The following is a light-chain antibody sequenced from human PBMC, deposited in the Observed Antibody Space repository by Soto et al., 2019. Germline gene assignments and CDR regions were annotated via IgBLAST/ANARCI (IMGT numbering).Light chain of an antibody. Sequence: EIVLTQSPGTLSLSPGERATLSCRASQSVSNNYLAWYQQKPGQAPRLLIYGASNRATGIPDRFSGSGSGTDFTLTISRLEPEDFAVYYCQQYGSPPQTFGQGTKVDI. CDR3: QQYGSPPQT. J-gene: IGKJ1*01. CDR2: GAS. V-gene: IGKV3-20*01. CDR1: QSVSNNY.